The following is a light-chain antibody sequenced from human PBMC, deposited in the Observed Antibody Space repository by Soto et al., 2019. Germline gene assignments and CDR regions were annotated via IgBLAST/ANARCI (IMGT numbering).Light chain of an antibody. CDR2: AAS. J-gene: IGKJ2*01. CDR1: QGISSY. V-gene: IGKV1-8*01. CDR3: QQYYSYPRT. Sequence: AIRMTQSPSSLSASTGARVTITCRASQGISSYLAWYQQKPGKAPKLLIYAASTLQSGVPSRFSGRGSGTDFTLTISCLQSEDFATYDCQQYYSYPRTCGQGTKLEIK.